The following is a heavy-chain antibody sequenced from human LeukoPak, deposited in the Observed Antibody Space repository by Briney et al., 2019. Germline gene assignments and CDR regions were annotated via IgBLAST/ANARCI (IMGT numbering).Heavy chain of an antibody. D-gene: IGHD3-10*01. Sequence: GRSLRLSCAASGFTFSSYGMHWVRQAPGKGLEWVAVIWYDGSNKYYADSVKGRFTISRDNSRNIVYLQMKSLRAEDTAVYYCARDGRFGELTHWGQGTLVTVSS. V-gene: IGHV3-33*01. CDR2: IWYDGSNK. CDR3: ARDGRFGELTH. J-gene: IGHJ4*02. CDR1: GFTFSSYG.